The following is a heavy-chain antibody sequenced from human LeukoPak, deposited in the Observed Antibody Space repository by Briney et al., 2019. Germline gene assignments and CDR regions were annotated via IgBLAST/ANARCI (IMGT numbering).Heavy chain of an antibody. CDR1: GYTFTSYA. CDR3: ARAGVSRFLEWFHRDYYYYGMDV. Sequence: ASVKVSCKASGYTFTSYAMHWVRQAPGQRLEWMGWINAGNGNTKYSQKFQGRVTITRDTSASTAYMELSSLRSEDTAVYYCARAGVSRFLEWFHRDYYYYGMDVWGQGTTVTVFS. CDR2: INAGNGNT. V-gene: IGHV1-3*01. J-gene: IGHJ6*02. D-gene: IGHD3-3*01.